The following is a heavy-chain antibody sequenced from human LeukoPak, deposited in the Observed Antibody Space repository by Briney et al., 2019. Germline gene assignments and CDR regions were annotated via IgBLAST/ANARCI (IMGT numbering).Heavy chain of an antibody. J-gene: IGHJ4*02. Sequence: GRSLRLSCAASGFTVSNHAMSWVRQAPGKGLQWVSAISGGGVAIYYADSVKGRFTISRDNSKNTLYLQMNSLRAEDTAVYYCAKDGFDYYDSSGYYYCNYWGQGTLVTVSS. CDR1: GFTVSNHA. CDR3: AKDGFDYYDSSGYYYCNY. CDR2: ISGGGVAI. V-gene: IGHV3-23*01. D-gene: IGHD3-22*01.